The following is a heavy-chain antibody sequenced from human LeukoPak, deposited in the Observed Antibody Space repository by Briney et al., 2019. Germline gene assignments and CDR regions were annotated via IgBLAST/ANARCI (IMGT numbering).Heavy chain of an antibody. V-gene: IGHV3-30-3*01. CDR1: GFTFSNYA. J-gene: IGHJ4*02. CDR2: ISHDGSNE. Sequence: PGRSLRLSCAVSGFTFSNYAMHWVRQAPGKGLEWVAAISHDGSNEYYAESVKGRITVSRDTPENTLYLQMNSLRAEDTAVYYCARDLSGSYIFDYWGQGTLVTVSS. CDR3: ARDLSGSYIFDY. D-gene: IGHD1-26*01.